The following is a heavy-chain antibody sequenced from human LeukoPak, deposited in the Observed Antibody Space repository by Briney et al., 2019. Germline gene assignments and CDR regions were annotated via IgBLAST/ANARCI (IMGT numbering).Heavy chain of an antibody. Sequence: SVKVSCKASGGTFSSYAISWVRQAPGQGLEWMGRIILIFGTANYAQKFQGRVTITTDESTSTAYMELSSLRSEDTAVYYCARDLSFYGSGSQYYFDYWGQGTLVTVSS. V-gene: IGHV1-69*05. CDR1: GGTFSSYA. J-gene: IGHJ4*02. CDR2: IILIFGTA. D-gene: IGHD3-10*01. CDR3: ARDLSFYGSGSQYYFDY.